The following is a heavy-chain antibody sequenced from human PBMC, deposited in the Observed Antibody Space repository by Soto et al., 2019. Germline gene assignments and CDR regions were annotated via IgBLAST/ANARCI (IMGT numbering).Heavy chain of an antibody. D-gene: IGHD2-15*01. V-gene: IGHV3-30*18. CDR1: GFTFSSYG. CDR2: ISYDGSNK. Sequence: GGSLRLSCAASGFTFSSYGMHWVRQAPGKGLEWVAVISYDGSNKYYADSVKGRFTISRDNSKNTLYLQMNSLRAEDTAVYYCAKDITYCSGGSCYPGAHWGQGTLVTVSS. CDR3: AKDITYCSGGSCYPGAH. J-gene: IGHJ1*01.